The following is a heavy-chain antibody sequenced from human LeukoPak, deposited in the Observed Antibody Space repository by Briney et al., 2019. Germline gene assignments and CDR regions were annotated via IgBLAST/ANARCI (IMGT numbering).Heavy chain of an antibody. CDR3: VKGDYSGYTFPAFDY. CDR1: GFTFSYYA. J-gene: IGHJ4*02. D-gene: IGHD5-12*01. CDR2: ITSSGGST. V-gene: IGHV3-64D*06. Sequence: QPGGSLRLSCSASGFTFSYYAMHWVRQAPGKGLEYVSGITSSGGSTYYTDSVKGRFTISRDNSNNTLYLQMSSLRAEDTVVYYCVKGDYSGYTFPAFDYWGQGTLVSVSS.